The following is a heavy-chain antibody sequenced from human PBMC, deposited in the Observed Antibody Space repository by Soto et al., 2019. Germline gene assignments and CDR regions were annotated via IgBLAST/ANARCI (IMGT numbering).Heavy chain of an antibody. CDR1: GGSISSGGYS. CDR2: IYHSGST. J-gene: IGHJ4*02. CDR3: ASYSGGWYDVSY. Sequence: SETLSLTCAVSGGSISSGGYSWSWIRQPPGKGLEWIGYIYHSGSTYYNPSLKSRVSISVDTSKNQFSLKLSSVTAADTAVYYCASYSGGWYDVSYWGQGTLVTVSS. V-gene: IGHV4-30-2*02. D-gene: IGHD6-19*01.